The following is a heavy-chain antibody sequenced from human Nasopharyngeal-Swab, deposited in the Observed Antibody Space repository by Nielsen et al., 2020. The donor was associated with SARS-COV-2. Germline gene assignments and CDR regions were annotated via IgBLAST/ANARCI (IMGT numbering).Heavy chain of an antibody. V-gene: IGHV3-21*01. CDR3: ARDTYTGGRHYYYMDV. CDR1: GFTFSSYS. D-gene: IGHD2-8*02. J-gene: IGHJ6*03. CDR2: ISSSSSYI. Sequence: GESLKISCAASGFTFSSYSMNWVRQAPGKGLEWVSSISSSSSYIYYADSVKGRFTISRDNAKNSLYLQMNSLRAEDTAVYYCARDTYTGGRHYYYMDVWGKGTTVTVSS.